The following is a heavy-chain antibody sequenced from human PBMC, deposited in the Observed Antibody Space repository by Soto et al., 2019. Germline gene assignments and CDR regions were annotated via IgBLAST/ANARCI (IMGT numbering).Heavy chain of an antibody. CDR3: ARDSGPRLNWFDP. CDR1: GGSVSDKTYY. Sequence: PSETLSLTCSVSGGSVSDKTYYWSWIRQPPGKRLEWIGYVYYSGTTNYNPSLKSRVTISVDLSKNQFSLKLSSVTAADTAVYYCARDSGPRLNWFDPWGQGTLVTVSS. V-gene: IGHV4-61*01. CDR2: VYYSGTT. J-gene: IGHJ5*02. D-gene: IGHD3-10*01.